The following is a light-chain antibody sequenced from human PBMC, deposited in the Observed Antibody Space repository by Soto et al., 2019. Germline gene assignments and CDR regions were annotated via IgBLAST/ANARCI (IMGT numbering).Light chain of an antibody. CDR1: QSVLYSSNNKNY. CDR3: KQRSNWPPT. J-gene: IGKJ5*01. CDR2: AAS. V-gene: IGKV4-1*01. Sequence: DIVMTQSPDSLAVSLGERATINCKSSQSVLYSSNNKNYLAWFHQKPGKAPKLLIYAASSLQSGVPSRFSGSGSGTDFTLSISSLEAEDFAVYYCKQRSNWPPTFGQGTRLEIK.